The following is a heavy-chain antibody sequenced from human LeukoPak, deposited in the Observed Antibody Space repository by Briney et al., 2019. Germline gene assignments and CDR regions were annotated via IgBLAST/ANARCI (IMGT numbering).Heavy chain of an antibody. D-gene: IGHD3-10*01. V-gene: IGHV3-30*02. CDR2: IRYDGSNK. CDR3: ARMLRGVINPCDH. CDR1: GFTFSSYG. Sequence: GGSLRLSCAASGFTFSSYGMHWVRQAPGKGLEWVAFIRYDGSNKYYADSVKGRFTISRDNSKNTLFLQMNSLRADDTAVYYCARMLRGVINPCDHWGQGTLVTVSS. J-gene: IGHJ4*02.